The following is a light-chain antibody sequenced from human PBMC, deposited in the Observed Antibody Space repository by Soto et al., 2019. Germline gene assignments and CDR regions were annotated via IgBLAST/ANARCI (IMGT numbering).Light chain of an antibody. Sequence: DIQMTQSPSTLSASVGDRVTITCRASQTISTWLAWYQHKPGTDPRLLIYKASNLEGGVPSRFSGSGSGTEFTLTISSLQPDDFATYYCQQYTTSSRTFGQGTKVETK. CDR1: QTISTW. CDR2: KAS. CDR3: QQYTTSSRT. V-gene: IGKV1-5*03. J-gene: IGKJ2*02.